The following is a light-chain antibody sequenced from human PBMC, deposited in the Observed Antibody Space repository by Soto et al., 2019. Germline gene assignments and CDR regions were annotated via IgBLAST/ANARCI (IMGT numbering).Light chain of an antibody. V-gene: IGKV3-11*01. CDR3: QQRSAWPPIT. Sequence: DIVLTQSPATLSLSPGEGATLSCRASQSVSSNLAWYQQKPGQAPRLLIYDASNRATGIPARFSGSGSGTDFTLTIRTLGPEDFAVYYCQQRSAWPPITFGQGTRLEIK. J-gene: IGKJ5*01. CDR1: QSVSSN. CDR2: DAS.